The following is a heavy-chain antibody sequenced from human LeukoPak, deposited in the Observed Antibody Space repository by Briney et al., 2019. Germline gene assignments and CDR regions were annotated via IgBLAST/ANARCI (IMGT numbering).Heavy chain of an antibody. CDR1: GLTLSTYA. Sequence: GASVKVSCKASGLTLSTYAFSWVRQAPGQGLEWMGGIIPMFGSAHYAQKFQGRVTITTDESTTIAYMELSSLRSEDTAVYYCARLTVPNDAFDIWGQGTMVTVSS. V-gene: IGHV1-69*05. CDR3: ARLTVPNDAFDI. J-gene: IGHJ3*02. CDR2: IIPMFGSA. D-gene: IGHD1-14*01.